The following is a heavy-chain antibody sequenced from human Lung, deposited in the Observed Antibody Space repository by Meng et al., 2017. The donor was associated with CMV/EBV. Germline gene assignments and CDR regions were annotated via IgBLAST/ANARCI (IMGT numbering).Heavy chain of an antibody. J-gene: IGHJ6*02. CDR2: IYTASTRT. Sequence: GGSLRLXXAASGFTFSNFAMTWVRQAPGKGLEWVSVIYTASTRTYYGNSVKGRFTISRSDSQNTLHLQMNSLRAEDTAVYYCAKGTWGDYWYGLDVWGQGPTVTVSS. CDR1: GFTFSNFA. V-gene: IGHV3-23*03. CDR3: AKGTWGDYWYGLDV. D-gene: IGHD2/OR15-2a*01.